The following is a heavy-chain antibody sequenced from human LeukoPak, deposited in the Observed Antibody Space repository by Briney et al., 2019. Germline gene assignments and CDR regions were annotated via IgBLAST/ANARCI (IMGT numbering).Heavy chain of an antibody. J-gene: IGHJ4*02. CDR2: ITGSGATT. Sequence: GGSLRLSCAASGFTFSSYAMSWVRQAPGRGLEWVSSITGSGATTYYADSVKGRLTISRDNSKNTLYLQMNSLGAEDTAVYYCAKDDGLAAAGTSFDYWGQGTLVTVSS. V-gene: IGHV3-23*01. CDR3: AKDDGLAAAGTSFDY. D-gene: IGHD6-13*01. CDR1: GFTFSSYA.